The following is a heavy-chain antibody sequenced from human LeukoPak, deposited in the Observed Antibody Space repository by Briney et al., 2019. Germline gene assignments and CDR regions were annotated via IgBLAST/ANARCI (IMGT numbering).Heavy chain of an antibody. Sequence: GGSLRLSCAASGFTFTSYAMSWVRQAPGKGLVWVAGISDSGGSTYYADSVKGRFTIYRDNSKNTLYLQMNSLRAEDTALYYCAKDTGSRAVAGTPFDYWGQGALVTVSS. J-gene: IGHJ4*02. CDR1: GFTFTSYA. D-gene: IGHD6-19*01. V-gene: IGHV3-23*01. CDR2: ISDSGGST. CDR3: AKDTGSRAVAGTPFDY.